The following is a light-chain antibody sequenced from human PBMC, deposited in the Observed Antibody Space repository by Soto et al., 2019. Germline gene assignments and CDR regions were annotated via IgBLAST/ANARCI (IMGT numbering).Light chain of an antibody. CDR3: QQYGDSLLT. V-gene: IGKV3-20*01. Sequence: ENVLTQSRGTLSLSPWERATLSCRASQSISSNYLAWYQQKPGQTPRLLIYHASSRATGIPDRFSGSGSGTDFTLTISRLEPEDFAVYYCQQYGDSLLTFGGGTKVEIK. J-gene: IGKJ4*01. CDR2: HAS. CDR1: QSISSNY.